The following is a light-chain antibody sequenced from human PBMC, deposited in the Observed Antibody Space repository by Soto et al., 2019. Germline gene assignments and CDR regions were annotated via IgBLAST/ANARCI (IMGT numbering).Light chain of an antibody. CDR3: SSYAGSNRV. V-gene: IGLV2-8*01. CDR2: EVS. J-gene: IGLJ2*01. Sequence: QSALTQPPSASGSPGQSVTISCTGTSSDVGGYNYVSWYQQHPGKAPKLMIYEVSKRPSGVPDRFSGSKSGNTASLTGSGLQAEDEADYYCSSYAGSNRVFGGGTKLTFL. CDR1: SSDVGGYNY.